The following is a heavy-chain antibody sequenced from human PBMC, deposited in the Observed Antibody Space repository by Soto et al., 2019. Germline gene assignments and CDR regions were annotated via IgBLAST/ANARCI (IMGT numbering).Heavy chain of an antibody. J-gene: IGHJ4*02. CDR2: IYTSGST. CDR1: GGSISSYY. Sequence: PSETLSLTCTVSGGSISSYYWSWIRQPAGKGPEWIGRIYTSGSTNYNPSLKSRVAMSVDTSKNQFSLKLSSVTAADTAVYYCARVSDSSGYYLYFDYWGQGTLVTVSS. D-gene: IGHD3-22*01. CDR3: ARVSDSSGYYLYFDY. V-gene: IGHV4-4*07.